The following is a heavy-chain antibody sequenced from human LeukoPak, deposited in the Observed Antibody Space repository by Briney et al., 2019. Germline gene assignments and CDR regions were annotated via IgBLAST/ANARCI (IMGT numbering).Heavy chain of an antibody. J-gene: IGHJ4*02. CDR3: AKDLEAMVRGVMAT. Sequence: GGSLRLSCAASGFTVSSNYMSWVRQAPGKGLEWVSAISGSGGSTYYADSVKGRFTISRDNSKNTLYLQMNSLRAEDTAVYYCAKDLEAMVRGVMATGGQGTLVTVSS. CDR1: GFTVSSNY. CDR2: ISGSGGST. V-gene: IGHV3-23*01. D-gene: IGHD3-10*01.